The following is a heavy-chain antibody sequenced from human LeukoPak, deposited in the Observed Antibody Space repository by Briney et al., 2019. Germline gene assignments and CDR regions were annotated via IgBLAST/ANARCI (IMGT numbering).Heavy chain of an antibody. Sequence: GGTLRLSCAASGFTFSSCGMSWVRQAPGKGLEWVSTISGSGGSTYFADSVKGRFTISRDNSKNTLYLQMNSLRAEDTAVYYCAKGDGDYFYYYYMDVWGKGTTVTISS. CDR1: GFTFSSCG. CDR3: AKGDGDYFYYYYMDV. D-gene: IGHD4-17*01. CDR2: ISGSGGST. V-gene: IGHV3-23*01. J-gene: IGHJ6*03.